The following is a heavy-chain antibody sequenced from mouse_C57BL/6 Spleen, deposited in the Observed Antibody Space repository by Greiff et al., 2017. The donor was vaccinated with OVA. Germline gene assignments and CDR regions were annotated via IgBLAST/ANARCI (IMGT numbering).Heavy chain of an antibody. CDR1: GYTFTDYE. CDR3: HYDARS. J-gene: IGHJ2*01. V-gene: IGHV1-15*01. CDR2: IDPETGGT. Sequence: ESGAELVRPGASVTLSCKASGYTFTDYEMHWVKQTPVHGLEWIGAIDPETGGTAYNQKFKGKAILTANKSSSTAYMELRSLTSEDSAVYYYHYDARSWGQGTTLTVSS. D-gene: IGHD2-4*01.